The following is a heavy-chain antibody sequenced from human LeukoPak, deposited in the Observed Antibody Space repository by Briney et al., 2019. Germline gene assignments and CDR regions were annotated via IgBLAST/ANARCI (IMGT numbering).Heavy chain of an antibody. CDR3: ARLGYYDILTGYYPNWFDP. V-gene: IGHV4-39*01. CDR2: IYYSGST. CDR1: GGSISSCSYY. Sequence: SDTLSLTCTVSGGSISSCSYYWVWIRQPPRKVLYWIGSIYYSGSTYYNPSLKSRVTISVDTSKNQFSLKLSSVTAADTAVYYCARLGYYDILTGYYPNWFDPWGQGTLVTVSS. D-gene: IGHD3-9*01. J-gene: IGHJ5*02.